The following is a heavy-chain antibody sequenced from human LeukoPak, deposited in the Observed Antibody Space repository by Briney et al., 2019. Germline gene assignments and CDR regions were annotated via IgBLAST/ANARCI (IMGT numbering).Heavy chain of an antibody. D-gene: IGHD3-10*01. CDR1: GGSISSYY. CDR2: IYYSGST. V-gene: IGHV4-59*08. CDR3: ARQVAGPGFDY. J-gene: IGHJ4*02. Sequence: PSETLSLTCTVSGGSISSYYWSWIRQPPGKGLEWIGYIYYSGSTNYNPSLKSRVTISVDTSKNQSSLKLSSVTAADTAVYYCARQVAGPGFDYWGQGTLVTVSS.